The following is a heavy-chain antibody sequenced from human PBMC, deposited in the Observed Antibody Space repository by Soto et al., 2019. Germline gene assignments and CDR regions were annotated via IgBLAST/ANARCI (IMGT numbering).Heavy chain of an antibody. Sequence: QVQLVQSWAEVKKPGSSVKVSCKASGGTFSSYAISWVRQAPGQGLEWMGGIIPIFGTANYAQKFQGRVTITADGSTSTAYMELSSLRSEDKAVYYCARDGFRNRYFDWLHTRDWFDPWGQGTLVTVSS. J-gene: IGHJ5*02. CDR1: GGTFSSYA. CDR3: ARDGFRNRYFDWLHTRDWFDP. V-gene: IGHV1-69*01. D-gene: IGHD3-9*01. CDR2: IIPIFGTA.